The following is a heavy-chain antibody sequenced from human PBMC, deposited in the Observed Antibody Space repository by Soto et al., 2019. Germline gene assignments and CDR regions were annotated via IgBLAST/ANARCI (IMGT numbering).Heavy chain of an antibody. V-gene: IGHV4-59*01. Sequence: SETLSLTCTVTGGSISGYYWSWIRQPPGKGLEWIGYMYNTGSTVYNPSFKSRVTISVDTSKNQFSMKLNSVTAADTAVYYCARDLWGYCGTDCYPLDVWGQGTTVT. CDR2: MYNTGST. CDR3: ARDLWGYCGTDCYPLDV. D-gene: IGHD2-21*02. J-gene: IGHJ6*02. CDR1: GGSISGYY.